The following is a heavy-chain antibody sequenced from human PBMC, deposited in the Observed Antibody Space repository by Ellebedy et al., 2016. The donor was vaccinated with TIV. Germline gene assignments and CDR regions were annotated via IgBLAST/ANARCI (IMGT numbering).Heavy chain of an antibody. D-gene: IGHD1-14*01. CDR3: ARDGQTRNDALDI. CDR1: GYTFTAYH. CDR2: INPRNGCA. Sequence: AASVKVSCKTSGYTFTAYHMHWVRQAPGQGLKWMGWINPRNGCANYAQKFQGRVTMTRDTSISTAYMELTRLRPDDTAVFYCARDGQTRNDALDIWGQGTMVTVSS. V-gene: IGHV1-2*02. J-gene: IGHJ3*02.